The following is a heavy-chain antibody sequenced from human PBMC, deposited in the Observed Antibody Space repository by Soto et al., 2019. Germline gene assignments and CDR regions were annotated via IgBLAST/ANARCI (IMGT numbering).Heavy chain of an antibody. Sequence: ASVKVSCKASGYTFTGYYMHWVRQAPGQGLEWMGWINPNSGGTNYAQKFQGWVTMTRDTSISTAYMELSRLRSDDTAVYYCARVGNSSLLNYYYGMDVWGQGTTVTVSS. CDR1: GYTFTGYY. D-gene: IGHD6-6*01. J-gene: IGHJ6*02. CDR3: ARVGNSSLLNYYYGMDV. V-gene: IGHV1-2*04. CDR2: INPNSGGT.